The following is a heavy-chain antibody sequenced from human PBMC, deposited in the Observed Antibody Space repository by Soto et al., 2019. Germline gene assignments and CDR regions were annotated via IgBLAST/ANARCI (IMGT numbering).Heavy chain of an antibody. CDR2: IYYSGST. V-gene: IGHV4-59*08. Sequence: SETLFLTCTVSGGSISSYYWSWIRQPPGKGLEWIGYIYYSGSTNYNPSLKSRVTISVDTSKNQFSLKLSSVTAADTAVYYCARGRKYQLPKYYYYYMDVWGKGTTVTVSS. CDR1: GGSISSYY. J-gene: IGHJ6*03. D-gene: IGHD2-2*01. CDR3: ARGRKYQLPKYYYYYMDV.